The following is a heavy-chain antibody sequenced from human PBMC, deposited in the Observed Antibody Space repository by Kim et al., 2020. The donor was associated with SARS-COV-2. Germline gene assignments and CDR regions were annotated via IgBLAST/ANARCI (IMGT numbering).Heavy chain of an antibody. Sequence: GGSLRLSCEASGFNFNNFGMHWVRQAPGKGLEWVAVISYEGSKKYYIDSVKGRFTISRDNSKNTLYLQMNSLRVEDTAVYYCARAIGVSWLTQSFTSLSSWGQGSLVTVSS. CDR3: ARAIGVSWLTQSFTSLSS. J-gene: IGHJ5*02. D-gene: IGHD3-16*01. CDR2: ISYEGSKK. V-gene: IGHV3-30*04. CDR1: GFNFNNFG.